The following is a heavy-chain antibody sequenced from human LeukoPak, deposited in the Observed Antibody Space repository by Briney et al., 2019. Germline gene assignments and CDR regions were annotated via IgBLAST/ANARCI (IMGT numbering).Heavy chain of an antibody. J-gene: IGHJ4*02. D-gene: IGHD5-12*01. CDR1: GFTFSGYA. Sequence: GGSLRLSCEASGFTFSGYAVTWVRQAPGKGLGWVSSISVSGDSTFYADSVKGRFTITRDNSKNTVYLQMNSLRAEDTAVYYCARDQEGIGYDDFDYWGQGTLVTVSS. CDR3: ARDQEGIGYDDFDY. CDR2: ISVSGDST. V-gene: IGHV3-23*01.